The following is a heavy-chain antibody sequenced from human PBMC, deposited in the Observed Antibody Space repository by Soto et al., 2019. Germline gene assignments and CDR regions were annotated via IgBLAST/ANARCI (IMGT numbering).Heavy chain of an antibody. D-gene: IGHD5-18*01. J-gene: IGHJ2*01. CDR2: IWYDGSNK. V-gene: IGHV3-33*01. Sequence: QVQLVESGGGVVHPGRSLRLSCAASGFTFSSYGMHWVRQAPGKGLEWVAVIWYDGSNKYYADSVKGRFTISRDNSKNTLELQMNSLRAADTAVYYCAREGAPVDGEMVTSWYFDLWGRGTLVTVSS. CDR1: GFTFSSYG. CDR3: AREGAPVDGEMVTSWYFDL.